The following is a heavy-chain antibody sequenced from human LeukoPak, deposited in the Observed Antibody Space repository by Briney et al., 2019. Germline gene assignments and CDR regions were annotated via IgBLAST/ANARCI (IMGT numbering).Heavy chain of an antibody. D-gene: IGHD6-19*01. CDR3: AKDQLRYSSGWYVHPIDY. Sequence: PGGSLRLSCAASGFTFSSYWMHWVRQAPGKGLVWVSRINSDGSSTSYADSVKGRFTISRDNAKNTLYLQMNSLRAEDTAVYYCAKDQLRYSSGWYVHPIDYWGQGTLVTVSS. CDR2: INSDGSST. J-gene: IGHJ4*02. V-gene: IGHV3-74*01. CDR1: GFTFSSYW.